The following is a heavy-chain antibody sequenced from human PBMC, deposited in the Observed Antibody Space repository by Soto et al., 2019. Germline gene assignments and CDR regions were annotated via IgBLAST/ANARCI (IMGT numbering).Heavy chain of an antibody. D-gene: IGHD7-27*01. V-gene: IGHV6-1*01. CDR1: GDSVSSNTAA. CDR2: TYYRSKWYN. CDR3: ARELGHWVDY. J-gene: IGHJ4*02. Sequence: SQTLSITCAISGDSVSSNTAAWNWIRQSPSRGLEWLGRTYYRSKWYNDYAVSVKSRITINPDTSKNQFSLQLNSVTPDDTAMYFCARELGHWVDYWGQGALVTVSS.